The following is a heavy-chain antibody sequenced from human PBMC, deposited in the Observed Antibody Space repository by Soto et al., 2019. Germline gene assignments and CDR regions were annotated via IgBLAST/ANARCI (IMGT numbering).Heavy chain of an antibody. CDR1: GGTFSSYT. J-gene: IGHJ6*03. V-gene: IGHV1-69*08. CDR2: IIPILGIA. CDR3: ARDAGIAVAGTPYYYYYYIDV. Sequence: QVQLVQSRAEVQKPGSSVKVSCKASGGTFSSYTISWVRQAPGQGHEWMGRIIPILGIANYAQKFQGRVTITADNSTSTAYMELSSLRSEDTAVYYCARDAGIAVAGTPYYYYYYIDVWGKGTTVTVSS. D-gene: IGHD6-19*01.